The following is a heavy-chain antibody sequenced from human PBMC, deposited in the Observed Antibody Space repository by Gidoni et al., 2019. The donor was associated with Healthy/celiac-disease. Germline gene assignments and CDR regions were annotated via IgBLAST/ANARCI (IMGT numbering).Heavy chain of an antibody. V-gene: IGHV3-23*01. CDR3: AKSRSSWLYFDY. CDR1: GFTFSSDA. J-gene: IGHJ4*02. Sequence: EVQLLESGGGLVQPGGSLRLSCAASGFTFSSDAMSWVRQAPGKGLEWGSAISGGGGSTYYADSVKGRFTISRDNSKNTLYLQMNSLRAEDTAVYYCAKSRSSWLYFDYWGQGTLVTVSS. D-gene: IGHD6-13*01. CDR2: ISGGGGST.